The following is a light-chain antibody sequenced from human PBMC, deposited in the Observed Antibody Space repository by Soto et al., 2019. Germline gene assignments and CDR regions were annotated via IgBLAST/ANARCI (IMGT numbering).Light chain of an antibody. CDR3: PRSGNSART. V-gene: IGKV3-20*01. CDR2: GAS. Sequence: ESVLTQSPGTLSLSPGERATLSCRASQSVSSSYLAWYQQKPGQAPRRLIYGASSRATGIPDRFSGSGSGTDFTLTISRLEPEDVAVYSCPRSGNSARTFGQGIKGEIK. J-gene: IGKJ1*01. CDR1: QSVSSSY.